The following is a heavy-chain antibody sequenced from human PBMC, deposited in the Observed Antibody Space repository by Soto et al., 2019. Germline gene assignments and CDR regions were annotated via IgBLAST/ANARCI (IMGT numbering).Heavy chain of an antibody. CDR2: TYLGDSDT. CDR1: GYSFTTYW. CDR3: ATSSTVTTTPTWFDP. D-gene: IGHD4-17*01. Sequence: HGESLKISCKGSGYSFTTYWIVWVRQMPGKGLEWMGITYLGDSDTRYSPSFQGQVTISADKSVDTAYLQWSSLKPSDTAMYFCATSSTVTTTPTWFDPWGQGTLVTVSS. J-gene: IGHJ5*02. V-gene: IGHV5-51*01.